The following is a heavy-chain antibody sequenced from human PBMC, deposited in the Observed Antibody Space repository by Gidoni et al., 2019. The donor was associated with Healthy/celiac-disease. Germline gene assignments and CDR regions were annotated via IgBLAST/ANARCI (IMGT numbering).Heavy chain of an antibody. CDR1: GFTFSSYA. Sequence: EVQLLESGGGLVQPGGSLRLPCPASGFTFSSYAMSWVRQAPGKGLEWVSAISGSGGSTYYADSVKGRFTISRDNSKNTLYLQMNSLRAEDTAVYYCAKFRVRMVRGVSYPDYWGQGTLVTVSS. V-gene: IGHV3-23*01. CDR2: ISGSGGST. J-gene: IGHJ4*02. CDR3: AKFRVRMVRGVSYPDY. D-gene: IGHD3-10*01.